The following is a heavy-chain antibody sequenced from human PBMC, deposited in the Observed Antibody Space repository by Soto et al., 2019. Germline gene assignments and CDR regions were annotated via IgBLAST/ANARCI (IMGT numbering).Heavy chain of an antibody. CDR1: GDGFSNYG. Sequence: ASVKVSCKASGDGFSNYGFSWVRQGPGQGLEWMGLISAYDGQTNYTKKFQGRVTMTTDTSSSTAYMELRSLRSDDTAVYYCARVWYYDSTGYYAFDYWGLGTLVTVSS. D-gene: IGHD3-22*01. CDR2: ISAYDGQT. V-gene: IGHV1-18*01. CDR3: ARVWYYDSTGYYAFDY. J-gene: IGHJ4*02.